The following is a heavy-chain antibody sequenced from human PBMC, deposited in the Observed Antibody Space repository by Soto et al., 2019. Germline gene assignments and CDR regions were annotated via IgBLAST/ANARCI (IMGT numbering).Heavy chain of an antibody. CDR2: IDWDDDK. J-gene: IGHJ4*02. V-gene: IGHV2-70*11. D-gene: IGHD6-13*01. CDR1: GFSLSTSGMC. Sequence: SGPTLVNPTQTLTLTCSFSGFSLSTSGMCVSWIRQPPGKALEWLARIDWDDDKYYNTSLKTRLTISKDTSKNQVVLIMTNVDPVDTATYYCARTRINLAAASDYWGQGTLVTVSS. CDR3: ARTRINLAAASDY.